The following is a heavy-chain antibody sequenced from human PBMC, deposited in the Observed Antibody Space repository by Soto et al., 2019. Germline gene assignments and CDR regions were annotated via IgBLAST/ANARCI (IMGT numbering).Heavy chain of an antibody. J-gene: IGHJ5*02. CDR1: GGSISRSNQY. CDR3: ARLPQALYQQNWFDP. CDR2: FYYGGNS. V-gene: IGHV4-39*01. D-gene: IGHD2-2*01. Sequence: SETLSLTCSVSGGSISRSNQYWGWIRQPPGKGLEWIGTFYYGGNSFYNPSLRSRVTISENTSKNQFSLQLNFVTAADTAVYYCARLPQALYQQNWFDPWGQGTLVTVSS.